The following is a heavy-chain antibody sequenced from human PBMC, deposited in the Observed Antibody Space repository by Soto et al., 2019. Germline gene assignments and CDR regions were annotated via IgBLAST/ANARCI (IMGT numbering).Heavy chain of an antibody. V-gene: IGHV1-69*13. CDR2: IIPIFGTA. J-gene: IGHJ4*02. D-gene: IGHD3-22*01. CDR1: GGTFSSYA. Sequence: ASVKVSCKASGGTFSSYAISWVRQAPGQGLEWMGGIIPIFGTANYAQKFQGRVTITADESTSTAYMELSSLRSEDTAVYYCARTYYYDSSGYYHYYFDYWGQGTLVTSPQ. CDR3: ARTYYYDSSGYYHYYFDY.